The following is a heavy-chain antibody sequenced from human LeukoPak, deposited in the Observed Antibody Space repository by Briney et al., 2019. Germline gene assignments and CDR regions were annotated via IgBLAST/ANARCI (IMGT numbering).Heavy chain of an antibody. CDR3: SRSRPKFKDFDY. V-gene: IGHV3-30*03. J-gene: IGHJ4*02. CDR2: ISSDRNTK. CDR1: GFTFSSYG. Sequence: GGSLRLSCEASGFTFSSYGMHWVRQAPGKGLDWVALISSDRNTKYYADSVKGRFTISRDNPKNTLYLQMNSLRAEDTAVYYCSRSRPKFKDFDYWGQGTLVTVSS.